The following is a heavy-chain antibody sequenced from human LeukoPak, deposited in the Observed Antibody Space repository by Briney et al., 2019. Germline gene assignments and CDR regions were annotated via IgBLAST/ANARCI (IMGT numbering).Heavy chain of an antibody. CDR2: ISWNSGSI. CDR3: ARDPSYYGSGSYSPPELEY. D-gene: IGHD3-10*01. Sequence: GGSLRLSCVASGFTFDDYGMHWVRQAPGKGLEWVSGISWNSGSIGYVDSVKGRFTISRDNAKNSLYLQMNSLRAEDTAVYYCARDPSYYGSGSYSPPELEYWGQGTLVTVSS. CDR1: GFTFDDYG. V-gene: IGHV3-9*01. J-gene: IGHJ4*02.